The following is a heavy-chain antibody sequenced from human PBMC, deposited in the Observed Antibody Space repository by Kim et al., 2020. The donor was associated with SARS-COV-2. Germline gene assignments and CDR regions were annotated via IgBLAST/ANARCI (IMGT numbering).Heavy chain of an antibody. V-gene: IGHV3-23*05. CDR2: K. CDR3: ARRAEADSNDY. Sequence: KYYAASEKGRFTVSRDNSENTLYLQMNSLRVEDTALYYCARRAEADSNDYWGQGTLVIVST. J-gene: IGHJ4*02. D-gene: IGHD2-15*01.